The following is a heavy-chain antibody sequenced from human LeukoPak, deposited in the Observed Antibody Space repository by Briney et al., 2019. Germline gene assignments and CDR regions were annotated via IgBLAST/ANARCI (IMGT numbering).Heavy chain of an antibody. CDR2: INPNSGGT. D-gene: IGHD3-10*01. CDR3: ARDRITMVRGVPPNNWFDP. V-gene: IGHV1-2*02. CDR1: GYTFTGYY. J-gene: IGHJ5*02. Sequence: ASVKVSRKASGYTFTGYYMHWVRQAPGQGLEWMGWINPNSGGTNYAQKFQGRVTMTRDTSISTAYMELSRLRSDDTAVYYCARDRITMVRGVPPNNWFDPWGQGTLVTVSS.